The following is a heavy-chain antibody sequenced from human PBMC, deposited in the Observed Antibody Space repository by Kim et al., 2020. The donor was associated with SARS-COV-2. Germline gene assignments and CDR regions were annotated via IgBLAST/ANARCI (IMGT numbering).Heavy chain of an antibody. D-gene: IGHD3-22*01. CDR1: GFTFSSYS. Sequence: GGSLRLSCAASGFTFSSYSMNWVRQAPGKGLEWVSSISSSSSYIYYADSVKGRFTISRDNAKNSLYLQMNSLRAEDTAVYYCARETMTGDAFDIWGQGTMVTVSS. J-gene: IGHJ3*02. CDR2: ISSSSSYI. V-gene: IGHV3-21*01. CDR3: ARETMTGDAFDI.